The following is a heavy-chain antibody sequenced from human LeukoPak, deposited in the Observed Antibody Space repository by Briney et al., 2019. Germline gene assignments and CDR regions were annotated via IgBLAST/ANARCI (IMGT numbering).Heavy chain of an antibody. CDR2: IYHSGNT. Sequence: SESLSLTCTVSGYSISSGYYWGWIRQPPGKGLEWIANIYHSGNTYYNPSLKSRVTISVDTSRNQFSLKLSSVTAADTAVYYCALQPARRLSWFDPWGQGTLVTVSS. D-gene: IGHD2-2*01. CDR3: ALQPARRLSWFDP. V-gene: IGHV4-38-2*02. J-gene: IGHJ5*02. CDR1: GYSISSGYY.